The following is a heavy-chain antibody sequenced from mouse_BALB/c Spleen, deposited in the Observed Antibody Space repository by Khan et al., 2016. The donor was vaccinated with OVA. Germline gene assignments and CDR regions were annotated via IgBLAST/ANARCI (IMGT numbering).Heavy chain of an antibody. J-gene: IGHJ4*01. CDR2: ISYSGST. V-gene: IGHV3-2*02. Sequence: EVKLLESGPGLVKPSQSLSLTSDYAWNWIRQFPGNKLEWMGYISYSGSTNYNPSLKSRISITRDTSKNQFFLQLNSVTTEDTATYYCARDGSRYNYAMDYWGQGTSVTVSS. CDR3: ARDGSRYNYAMDY. CDR1: SDYA. D-gene: IGHD2-3*01.